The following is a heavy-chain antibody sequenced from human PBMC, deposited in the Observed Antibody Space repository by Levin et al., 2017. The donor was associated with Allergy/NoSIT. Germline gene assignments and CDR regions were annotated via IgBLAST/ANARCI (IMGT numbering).Heavy chain of an antibody. Sequence: ASVKVSCKASGYTFTNHPMHWVRQAPGQRLEWMGWINTGNGDTKYSQKFQGRVTITRDTSASTAYMELGSLRSEDTAVYYCARYYYDHSGSYFDYWGQGTLVTVSS. D-gene: IGHD3-22*01. CDR3: ARYYYDHSGSYFDY. CDR2: INTGNGDT. J-gene: IGHJ4*02. CDR1: GYTFTNHP. V-gene: IGHV1-3*04.